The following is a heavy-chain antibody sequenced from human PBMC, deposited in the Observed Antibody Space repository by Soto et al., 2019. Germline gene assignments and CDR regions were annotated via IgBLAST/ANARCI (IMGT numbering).Heavy chain of an antibody. V-gene: IGHV3-23*01. CDR3: AKAPRPLRIAVASVWFDP. Sequence: EVQLLESGGGLVQPGGSLRLSCAASGFTFSSYAMSWVRQAPGKGLEWVSAISGSGGSTYYADSVKGRFTISRDNSKHTLYLQMNSLRAEDTAVYYCAKAPRPLRIAVASVWFDPCGQGTLVTVSS. CDR2: ISGSGGST. J-gene: IGHJ5*02. D-gene: IGHD6-19*01. CDR1: GFTFSSYA.